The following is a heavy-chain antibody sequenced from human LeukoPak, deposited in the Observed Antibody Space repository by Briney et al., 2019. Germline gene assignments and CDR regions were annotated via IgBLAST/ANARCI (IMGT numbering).Heavy chain of an antibody. CDR1: GGSISSSNW. J-gene: IGHJ4*02. V-gene: IGHV4-4*02. Sequence: SETLSLTCAVSGGSISSSNWWSWVRQPPGKGLGWIGEIYHSGSTNYNPSLKSRVTISVDKSKNQFSLKLSSVTAADTAVYYCASNGGLGDSSGYYYWGQGTLVTVSS. D-gene: IGHD3-22*01. CDR3: ASNGGLGDSSGYYY. CDR2: IYHSGST.